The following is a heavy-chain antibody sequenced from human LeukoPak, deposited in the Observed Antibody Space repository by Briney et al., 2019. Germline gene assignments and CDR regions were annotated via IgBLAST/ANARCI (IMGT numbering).Heavy chain of an antibody. Sequence: GGSLRLSCASSGFILSGNYMAWVRQAPVKGLEWVSVVSGGGTTDYADSVKGRFTISRDDSKNTLYLQMNSLRAEDTAVYYCARAPAGHVLDFWGQGSLVTVSS. J-gene: IGHJ4*02. V-gene: IGHV3-53*01. CDR3: ARAPAGHVLDF. CDR1: GFILSGNY. CDR2: VSGGGTT. D-gene: IGHD6-6*01.